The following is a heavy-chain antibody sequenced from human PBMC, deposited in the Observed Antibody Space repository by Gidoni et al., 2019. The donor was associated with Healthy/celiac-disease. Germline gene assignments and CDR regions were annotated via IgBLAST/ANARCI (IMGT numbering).Heavy chain of an antibody. Sequence: QLQLQESGPGLVKPSQTLSLTCTVSGGSISSGGYYWSWIRQHTGKGLEWIGYIYDSGSTYYNPSLKSRVTISVDTSKNQFSLKLSSVTAADTAVYYCARVSGDGGYYFDYWGQGTLVTVSS. J-gene: IGHJ4*02. CDR3: ARVSGDGGYYFDY. V-gene: IGHV4-31*03. CDR1: GGSISSGGYY. CDR2: IYDSGST. D-gene: IGHD7-27*01.